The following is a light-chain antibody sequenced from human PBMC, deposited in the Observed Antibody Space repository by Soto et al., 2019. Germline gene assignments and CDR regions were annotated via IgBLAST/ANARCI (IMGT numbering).Light chain of an antibody. V-gene: IGLV2-14*01. CDR3: SSYTSSSTPV. CDR2: EVN. CDR1: SSDVGGYNY. J-gene: IGLJ3*02. Sequence: QSALTQPASVSGSPGQSITISCTGTSSDVGGYNYVSWYQQHPGKAPKLMIYEVNNRPSGVSNRFSGSKSGNTASLTISGLQAADEADYYCSSYTSSSTPVFGGGTKLTVL.